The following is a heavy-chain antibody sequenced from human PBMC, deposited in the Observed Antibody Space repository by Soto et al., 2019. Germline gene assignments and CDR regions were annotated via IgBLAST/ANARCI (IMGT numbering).Heavy chain of an antibody. CDR2: IYYSGST. CDR3: ARRRGIAAPIDY. V-gene: IGHV4-31*03. Sequence: QVQLQESGPGLVKPSQTLSLTCTVSGGSISSGGYYWSWIRQHPGKGLEWIGYIYYSGSTYYNPSLKSRVTISGDTSKNQFALKLSSVTAADTAVYYCARRRGIAAPIDYWGQGTLVTVSS. CDR1: GGSISSGGYY. J-gene: IGHJ4*02. D-gene: IGHD6-13*01.